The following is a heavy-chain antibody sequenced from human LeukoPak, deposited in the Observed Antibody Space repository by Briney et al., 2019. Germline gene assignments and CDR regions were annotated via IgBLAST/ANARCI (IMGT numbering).Heavy chain of an antibody. CDR2: IYYSGST. CDR3: AREYSSGWYLRSKGSWFDP. CDR1: GGSISSGGYY. J-gene: IGHJ5*02. D-gene: IGHD6-19*01. V-gene: IGHV4-31*03. Sequence: PSETLSLTCTVSGGSISSGGYYWSWIRQHPGKGLEWIGYIYYSGSTYYNPSLKSRVTISVDTPKNQFSLKLSSVTAADTAVYYCAREYSSGWYLRSKGSWFDPWGQGTLVTVSS.